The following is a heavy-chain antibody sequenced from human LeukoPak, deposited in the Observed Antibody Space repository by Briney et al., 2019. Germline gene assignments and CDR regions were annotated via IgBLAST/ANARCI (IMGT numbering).Heavy chain of an antibody. V-gene: IGHV4-34*01. D-gene: IGHD3-3*01. CDR2: INHSGST. J-gene: IGHJ4*02. Sequence: SETLSLTCAVYGGSFSGYYWSSIRQPPGKGLEWIGEINHSGSTNYNPSLKSRVTISVDTSKNQFSLKLSSVTAADTAVYYCARLADYDFWSGHPDWGQGTLVTVSS. CDR1: GGSFSGYY. CDR3: ARLADYDFWSGHPD.